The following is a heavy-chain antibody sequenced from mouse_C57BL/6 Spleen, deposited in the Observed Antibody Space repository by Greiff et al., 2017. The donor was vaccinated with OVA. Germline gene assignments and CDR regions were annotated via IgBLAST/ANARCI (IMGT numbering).Heavy chain of an antibody. J-gene: IGHJ1*03. CDR3: ARQDGKRYFDV. V-gene: IGHV1-69*01. D-gene: IGHD2-1*01. CDR2: IDPSDSYT. CDR1: GYTFTSHW. Sequence: VQLQQPGAELVMPGASVKLSCKASGYTFTSHWMHWVKQRPGQGLEWIGEIDPSDSYTNYNQKFKGKSTLTVDKSSSTAYMQLSSLTSEDSAVYYCARQDGKRYFDVWGTGTTVTVSS.